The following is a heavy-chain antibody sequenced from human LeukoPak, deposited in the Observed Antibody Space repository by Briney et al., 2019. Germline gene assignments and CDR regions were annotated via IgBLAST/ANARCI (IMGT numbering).Heavy chain of an antibody. J-gene: IGHJ4*02. CDR1: GYSISSGYY. Sequence: PSETLSLTCTVSGYSISSGYYWGWIRQPPGKGLEWIGSIYHSGSTYYNPSLKSRVTISVDTSKNQFSLKLSSVTAADTAVYYCARDSHYYDSSGYYLVTEGYFDYWGQGTLVTVSS. V-gene: IGHV4-38-2*02. D-gene: IGHD3-22*01. CDR3: ARDSHYYDSSGYYLVTEGYFDY. CDR2: IYHSGST.